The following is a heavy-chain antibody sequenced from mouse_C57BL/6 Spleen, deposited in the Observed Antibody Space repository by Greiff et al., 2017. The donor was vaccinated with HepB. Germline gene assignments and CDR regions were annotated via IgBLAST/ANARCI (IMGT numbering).Heavy chain of an antibody. J-gene: IGHJ2*01. D-gene: IGHD2-3*01. CDR1: GFSLSTSGMG. CDR3: ARDGYHSVYYFDY. V-gene: IGHV8-12*01. CDR2: IYWDDDK. Sequence: QVTLKESGPGILQSSQTLSLTCSFSGFSLSTSGMGVSWIRQPSGKGLEWLAHIYWDDDKRYNPSLKSRLKISKDTSRNQVFLKITSVDTADTATYYCARDGYHSVYYFDYWGQGTTLTVSS.